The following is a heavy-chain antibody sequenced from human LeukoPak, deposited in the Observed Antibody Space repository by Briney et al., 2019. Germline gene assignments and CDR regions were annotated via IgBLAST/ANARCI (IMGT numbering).Heavy chain of an antibody. Sequence: GGSLRLSCAASGFTFSNCGMSWVHQAPGKGLEWVSVIGGDGNTFYADSVKGRFIISRDNYENTLFLQMNSLRAEDTAVYYCAKGPYGLGIYYGMDVWGQGTTVTVS. V-gene: IGHV3-23*01. CDR3: AKGPYGLGIYYGMDV. CDR2: IGGDGNT. J-gene: IGHJ6*02. D-gene: IGHD3-10*01. CDR1: GFTFSNCG.